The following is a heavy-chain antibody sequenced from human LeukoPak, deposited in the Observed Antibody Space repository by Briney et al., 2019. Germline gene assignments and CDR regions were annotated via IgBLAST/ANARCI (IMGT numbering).Heavy chain of an antibody. CDR3: ARDFEQLVVDY. J-gene: IGHJ4*02. CDR2: INSYNGNT. V-gene: IGHV1-18*01. Sequence: ASVKVSCKASGYTFINYAISWARQAPGQGLEWMGWINSYNGNTNYAQKVQGRVTMTTDTSTSTAYMELRSLRSDDTAVYYCARDFEQLVVDYWGQGTLVTVSS. CDR1: GYTFINYA. D-gene: IGHD6-13*01.